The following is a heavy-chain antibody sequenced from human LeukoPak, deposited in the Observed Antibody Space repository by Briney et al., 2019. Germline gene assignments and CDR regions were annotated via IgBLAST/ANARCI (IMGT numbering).Heavy chain of an antibody. CDR2: LSGTGDNT. CDR1: GFTVSRNY. CDR3: ARGPINSSWRFDY. D-gene: IGHD2-15*01. J-gene: IGHJ4*02. Sequence: GGSLRLSCSASGFTVSRNYMTWVRQAPGKGLEWVSALSGTGDNTYYADSVEGRFTISRDNTNNIVYLQMNSLRAEDTAVYYCARGPINSSWRFDYWGQGTLVTVSS. V-gene: IGHV3-23*01.